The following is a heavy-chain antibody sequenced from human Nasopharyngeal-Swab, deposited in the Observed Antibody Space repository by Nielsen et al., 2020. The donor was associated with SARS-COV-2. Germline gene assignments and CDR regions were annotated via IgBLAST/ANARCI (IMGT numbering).Heavy chain of an antibody. CDR1: GFSLSTSGVG. CDR2: IYWYDDK. J-gene: IGHJ5*02. V-gene: IGHV2-5*01. CDR3: AHRGIAVASGWFDP. Sequence: SGPTLVKPTQTLTLTCTFSGFSLSTSGVGVGWIRQPPGKALEWLALIYWYDDKRYSPSLKSRLTITKDTSKNQVVLTMTNMDPVDTATYYCAHRGIAVASGWFDPWGQGTLVTVSS. D-gene: IGHD6-19*01.